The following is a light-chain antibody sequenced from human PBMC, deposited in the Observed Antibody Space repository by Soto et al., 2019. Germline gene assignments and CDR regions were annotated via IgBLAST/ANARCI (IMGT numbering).Light chain of an antibody. V-gene: IGKV3-11*01. CDR2: DAS. CDR1: QSVSSY. J-gene: IGKJ4*01. CDR3: QQRSNGLT. Sequence: EIVLTQSPATLSLSPGERATLSCRASQSVSSYLVWYQQKPGQAPRLLIYDASNRATGIPARFSGSGSGTDFTLTISSLEPEDFAVYYCQQRSNGLTFGGGTKVDI.